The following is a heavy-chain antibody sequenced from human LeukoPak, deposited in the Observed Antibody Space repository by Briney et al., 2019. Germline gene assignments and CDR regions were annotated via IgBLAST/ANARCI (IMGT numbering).Heavy chain of an antibody. CDR1: GYTFTGYY. Sequence: ASVKVSCKASGYTFTGYYMHRVRQAPGQGLEWIGWINPNSGGTNYAQKFQGRVTMTRDTSISTAYMELSRLRSDDTAVYYCARTLEMATISPGYWGQGTLVTVSS. J-gene: IGHJ4*02. D-gene: IGHD5-24*01. V-gene: IGHV1-2*02. CDR3: ARTLEMATISPGY. CDR2: INPNSGGT.